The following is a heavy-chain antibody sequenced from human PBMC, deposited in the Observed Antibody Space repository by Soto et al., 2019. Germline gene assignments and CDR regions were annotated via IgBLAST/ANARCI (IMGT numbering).Heavy chain of an antibody. CDR3: ARGGTYYYDSSGYYYFPFDI. Sequence: SETLSLAGTVTGGSITSYSWSWIRQPPGKGLEWIGYIYYSGSTNYNPSLKSRVTISVDTSKNQFSLKLSSVTAADTAVYYCARGGTYYYDSSGYYYFPFDIWGQGTMVT. V-gene: IGHV4-59*01. CDR1: GGSITSYS. D-gene: IGHD3-22*01. CDR2: IYYSGST. J-gene: IGHJ3*02.